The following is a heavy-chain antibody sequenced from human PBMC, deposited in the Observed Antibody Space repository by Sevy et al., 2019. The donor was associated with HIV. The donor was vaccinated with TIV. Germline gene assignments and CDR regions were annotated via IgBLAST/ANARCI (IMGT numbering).Heavy chain of an antibody. V-gene: IGHV3-48*03. CDR3: ARGDDSSGYYYAFDI. D-gene: IGHD3-22*01. CDR2: ISSSGSTI. J-gene: IGHJ3*02. CDR1: GFTFSSYE. Sequence: GESLKISCAASGFTFSSYEMNWVRQAPGKGLEWVSYISSSGSTIYYADSVKGRFTISRDNAKNSLYLQMNSLRAEDTAVYYCARGDDSSGYYYAFDIWGQGTMVTVSS.